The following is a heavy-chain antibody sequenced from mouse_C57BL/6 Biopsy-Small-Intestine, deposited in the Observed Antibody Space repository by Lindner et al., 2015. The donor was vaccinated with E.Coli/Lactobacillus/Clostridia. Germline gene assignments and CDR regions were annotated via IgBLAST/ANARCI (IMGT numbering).Heavy chain of an antibody. J-gene: IGHJ3*01. CDR1: GFSFNTYA. CDR3: VSRLFPVAY. CDR2: IRSKSNNYAT. V-gene: IGHV10-1*01. Sequence: VQLQESGGGLVQPKGSLKLSCAASGFSFNTYAMNWVRQAPGKGLEWVARIRSKSNNYATYYADSVKDRFTISRDDSESMLYLQMNNLKTEDTAMYYCVSRLFPVAYWGQGTLVTVSA. D-gene: IGHD6-5*01.